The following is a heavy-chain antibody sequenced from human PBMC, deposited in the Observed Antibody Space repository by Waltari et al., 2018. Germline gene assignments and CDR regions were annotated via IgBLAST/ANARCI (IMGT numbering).Heavy chain of an antibody. J-gene: IGHJ6*02. CDR2: FDPEDGET. V-gene: IGHV1-24*01. D-gene: IGHD2-2*01. CDR3: ARVAIGNYYYYGMDV. CDR1: GYTLTELS. Sequence: QVQLVQSGAEVKKPGASVKVSCKVSGYTLTELSMHWVRQAPGKGLEWMGGFDPEDGETIYAQKFQGRVTMTRDTSISTAYMELSRLRSDDTAVYYCARVAIGNYYYYGMDVWGQGTTVTVSS.